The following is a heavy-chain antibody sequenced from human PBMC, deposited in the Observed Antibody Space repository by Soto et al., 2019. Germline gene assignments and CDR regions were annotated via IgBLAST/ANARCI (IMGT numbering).Heavy chain of an antibody. CDR2: IKQDGGDQ. CDR1: GFTFSNYW. Sequence: PGGSLRLSCAASGFTFSNYWMSWVRQAPGKGLEWVANIKQDGGDQYYVDSVKGRFSISRDNAKNSLYLQMNSLRAEDTAVYYCARDEAIDYWGQGTLVTVS. CDR3: ARDEAIDY. J-gene: IGHJ4*02. V-gene: IGHV3-7*03.